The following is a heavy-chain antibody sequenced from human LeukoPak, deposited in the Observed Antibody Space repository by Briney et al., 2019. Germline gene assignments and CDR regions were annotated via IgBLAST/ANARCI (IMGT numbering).Heavy chain of an antibody. CDR3: VRGGYRGFDYEY. V-gene: IGHV3-21*01. CDR2: ISPGSNYK. Sequence: GGSLRLSCAASGFTFSTYSMNWLRLAPGKGLEWVSSISPGSNYKYYVDSVKGRFTISRDNAKSSLYLQMNNVRAEDTAVYYCVRGGYRGFDYEYWGQGTLVTVSS. CDR1: GFTFSTYS. J-gene: IGHJ4*02. D-gene: IGHD5-12*01.